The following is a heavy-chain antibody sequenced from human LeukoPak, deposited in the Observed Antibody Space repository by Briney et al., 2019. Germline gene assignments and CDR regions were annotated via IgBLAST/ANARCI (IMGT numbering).Heavy chain of an antibody. D-gene: IGHD2-2*01. CDR1: GFTFSDYN. Sequence: SGGSLRLSCAASGFTFSDYNMNWVRQAPGKGLEWVSSISSGSTYTYYAHSMKGRFTVSRDNAQNSVYLQMNSLRAEDTAVYYCAKTRGSFRYCSSASCCGAIDYWGQGTLVTVSS. CDR2: ISSGSTYT. V-gene: IGHV3-21*04. J-gene: IGHJ4*02. CDR3: AKTRGSFRYCSSASCCGAIDY.